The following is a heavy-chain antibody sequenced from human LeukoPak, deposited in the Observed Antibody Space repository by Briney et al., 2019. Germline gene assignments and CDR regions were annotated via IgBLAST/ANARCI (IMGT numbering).Heavy chain of an antibody. CDR1: GGSISSRSYY. CDR2: IYYSGST. Sequence: PSETLSLTCTVSGGSISSRSYYWGWIRQPPGKGLEWLGSIYYSGSTYYNPSLKRRVTISVDTSKNQFSLKLSSVTAADTAVYYCARQEADFWSGYSDYWGQGTLVTVSS. V-gene: IGHV4-39*01. J-gene: IGHJ4*02. CDR3: ARQEADFWSGYSDY. D-gene: IGHD3-3*01.